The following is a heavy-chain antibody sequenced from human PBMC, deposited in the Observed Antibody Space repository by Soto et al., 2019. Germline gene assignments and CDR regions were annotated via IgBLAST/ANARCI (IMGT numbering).Heavy chain of an antibody. D-gene: IGHD3-3*01. J-gene: IGHJ5*02. Sequence: GGSLRLSCAASGFTFSDYYMSWIRQAPGKGLEWVGFIRNPGYGGTTEYATSVKGRFIISRDDSMSSAYLQLNSLKVDDSAVYYCVRGSFGYYGPWGQGTLVT. CDR3: VRGSFGYYGP. V-gene: IGHV3-49*03. CDR2: IRNPGYGGTT. CDR1: GFTFSDYY.